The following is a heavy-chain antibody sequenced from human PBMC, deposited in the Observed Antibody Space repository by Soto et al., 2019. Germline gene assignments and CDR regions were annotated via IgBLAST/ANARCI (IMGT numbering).Heavy chain of an antibody. J-gene: IGHJ4*02. CDR1: GHSISSGFYY. CDR2: IYHSGSV. CDR3: TRYGDSCSARSFDA. V-gene: IGHV4-38-2*02. D-gene: IGHD2-21*02. Sequence: PATLSLTCTVSGHSISSGFYYWGWIRQSPGKALEWIGSIYHSGSVYYNPSLKSRVSMSVATSKSQLSLKLTSVTAADTAVYYCTRYGDSCSARSFDAWGQGIRVTLSS.